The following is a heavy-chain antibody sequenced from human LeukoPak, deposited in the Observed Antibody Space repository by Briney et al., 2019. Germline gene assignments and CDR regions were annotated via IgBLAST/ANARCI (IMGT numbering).Heavy chain of an antibody. CDR3: AKDRYGSGSYIDY. CDR1: GFTLSSYG. J-gene: IGHJ4*02. D-gene: IGHD3-10*01. V-gene: IGHV3-33*06. CDR2: IWYDGSNK. Sequence: PGRSLRLSCAASGFTLSSYGMHWVRQAPGKGLEWVAVIWYDGSNKYYADSVKGRFTISRDNSKNTLYLQMNSLRAEDTAVYYCAKDRYGSGSYIDYWGQGTLVTVSS.